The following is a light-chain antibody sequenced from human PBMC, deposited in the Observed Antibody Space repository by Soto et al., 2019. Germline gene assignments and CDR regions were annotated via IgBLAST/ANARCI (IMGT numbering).Light chain of an antibody. J-gene: IGLJ2*01. CDR2: DVT. CDR3: CSYAGSFTFV. Sequence: QSALTQPRSVSGSPGQSVTISCTGSSSDVGYYTYVSWFQQLPGKAPKLMIYDVTKWPSGVPDRFSASKSGNTASLTISGLQAEDEADYYCCSYAGSFTFVFGGGTKLTVL. CDR1: SSDVGYYTY. V-gene: IGLV2-11*01.